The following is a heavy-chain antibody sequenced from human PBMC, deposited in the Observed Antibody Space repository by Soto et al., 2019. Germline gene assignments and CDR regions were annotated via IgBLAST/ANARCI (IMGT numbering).Heavy chain of an antibody. J-gene: IGHJ4*02. Sequence: ASVKGSCKASGYTFTSYYMHWVRQAPGQGLEWMGIINPSGGSTSYAQKFQGRVTMTRDTSTSTVYMELSSLRSEDTAVYYCARDSNSGRYYGGDFDYWGQGTLVTVSS. V-gene: IGHV1-46*01. CDR1: GYTFTSYY. CDR2: INPSGGST. CDR3: ARDSNSGRYYGGDFDY. D-gene: IGHD1-26*01.